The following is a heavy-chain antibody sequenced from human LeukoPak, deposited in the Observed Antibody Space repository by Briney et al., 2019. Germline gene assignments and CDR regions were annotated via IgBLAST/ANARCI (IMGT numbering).Heavy chain of an antibody. Sequence: SETLSLTCSVSGGSISSYYWSWIRQPAGKGLEWIGRIYSSGTITYNPSLQSRVTMSVDTSKNEFSLKMSSVTAADTAVYYCTRDSGTTGEVKFNPWGQGTLVAVSS. D-gene: IGHD3-10*01. CDR3: TRDSGTTGEVKFNP. V-gene: IGHV4-4*07. J-gene: IGHJ5*02. CDR1: GGSISSYY. CDR2: IYSSGTI.